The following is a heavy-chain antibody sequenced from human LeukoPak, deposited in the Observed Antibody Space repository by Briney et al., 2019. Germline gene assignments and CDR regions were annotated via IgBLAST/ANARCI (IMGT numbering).Heavy chain of an antibody. J-gene: IGHJ5*02. V-gene: IGHV4-34*01. Sequence: SETLSLTCAVYGGSFSGYYWSWIRQPPGKGLECIGEINHSGGTNYNPSLKSRVAISVDTSKNEFSLKLSSVTAADTAVYYCARGLRFHVGSGNWFDLWGQGTLVTVSS. CDR3: ARGLRFHVGSGNWFDL. D-gene: IGHD3-10*01. CDR1: GGSFSGYY. CDR2: INHSGGT.